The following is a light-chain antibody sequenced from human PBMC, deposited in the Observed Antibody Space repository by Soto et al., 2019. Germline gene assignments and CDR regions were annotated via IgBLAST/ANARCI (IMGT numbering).Light chain of an antibody. J-gene: IGKJ1*01. Sequence: EVVMTQSPATLSVSPGERVNLSCRASQSINAHLDWYQQKPGQAPRLLIHGASTRATGIPARFSGSGFGTDFTLTISSLQSEDFAVSYCQQYNTWLGTFCQGTKVEIQ. V-gene: IGKV3-15*01. CDR1: QSINAH. CDR2: GAS. CDR3: QQYNTWLGT.